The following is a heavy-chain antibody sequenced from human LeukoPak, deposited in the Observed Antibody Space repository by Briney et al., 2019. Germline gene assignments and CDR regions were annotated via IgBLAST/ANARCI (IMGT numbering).Heavy chain of an antibody. CDR1: AYTFTSSY. CDR3: ASPLITMVRGGALNY. D-gene: IGHD3-10*01. Sequence: ASVKVSCKASAYTFTSSYIRWVRQAPGQGLEWMGIINPSDGSTTYAQKFQGRVTMTRDKPTTTVYMELSSLRSEDTAVYYCASPLITMVRGGALNYWGQGTLVTVSS. CDR2: INPSDGST. V-gene: IGHV1-46*01. J-gene: IGHJ4*02.